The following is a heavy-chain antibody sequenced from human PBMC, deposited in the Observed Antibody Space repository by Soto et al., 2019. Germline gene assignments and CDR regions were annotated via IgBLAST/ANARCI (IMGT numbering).Heavy chain of an antibody. Sequence: TSETLSLTCTVSGGSISSYYWSWIRQPPGKGLEWIGYIYYSGSTNYDPSLKSRVTISVDTSNNQFSLRLSSMTAADTAVYYCARGPPVRGRGAFDIWGQGTMVTVSS. D-gene: IGHD3-10*01. CDR3: ARGPPVRGRGAFDI. V-gene: IGHV4-59*01. CDR1: GGSISSYY. J-gene: IGHJ3*02. CDR2: IYYSGST.